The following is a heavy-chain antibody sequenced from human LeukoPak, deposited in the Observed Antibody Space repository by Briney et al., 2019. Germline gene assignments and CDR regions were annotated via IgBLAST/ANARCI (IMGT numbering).Heavy chain of an antibody. D-gene: IGHD3-10*01. J-gene: IGHJ6*02. CDR1: GYSFTSYW. Sequence: GESLKISCKGSGYSFTSYWIGWVRPMPGKGLEWMVIIYPGDSDTIYSPSFQGQVTISADKSISTAYLQWSSLKASDTAMYYCATSRGYYGSGSYYTYYYGMDVWGQGTTVTVSS. CDR3: ATSRGYYGSGSYYTYYYGMDV. CDR2: IYPGDSDT. V-gene: IGHV5-51*01.